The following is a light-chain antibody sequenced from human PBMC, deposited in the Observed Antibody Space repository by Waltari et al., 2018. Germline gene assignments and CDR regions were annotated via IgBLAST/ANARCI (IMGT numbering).Light chain of an antibody. CDR3: QQNFRTPYS. CDR1: VNVNNF. Sequence: DIQMTQSPSSLSASVGDRVTITCRASVNVNNFLNWYQQKPGKAPKLLIYKASTLQSGVPSRLSGSGSGTDFTLTINTMQSEDVATYYCQQNFRTPYSFGQGTKVEIK. J-gene: IGKJ2*03. CDR2: KAS. V-gene: IGKV1-39*01.